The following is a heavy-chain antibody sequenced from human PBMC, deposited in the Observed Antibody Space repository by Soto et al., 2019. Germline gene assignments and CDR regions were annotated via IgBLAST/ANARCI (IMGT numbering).Heavy chain of an antibody. CDR1: GFTFDSHT. V-gene: IGHV3-30*04. CDR3: ARTYSSSWNYLDY. CDR2: ISYDGSLK. J-gene: IGHJ4*02. Sequence: QVQLVESGGGVFRPGGSLRLSCAASGFTFDSHTLHWVRQSPAKGLEWLALISYDGSLKSTADSVKGRFTISRDNGRNTLFLEMTSPKSEDTAVYFCARTYSSSWNYLDYWGQGTLVTVTS. D-gene: IGHD6-13*01.